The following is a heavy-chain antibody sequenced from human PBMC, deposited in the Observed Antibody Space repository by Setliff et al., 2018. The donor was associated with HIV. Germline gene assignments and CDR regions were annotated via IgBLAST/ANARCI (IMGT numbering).Heavy chain of an antibody. CDR2: IYDSGST. J-gene: IGHJ6*03. D-gene: IGHD3-22*01. V-gene: IGHV4-4*07. Sequence: PSETLSLTCTVSGGSISGFYWNWIRQSAGKGLQWIGRIYDSGSTNYNPSLKSRVTISVDTSKNQFSLKLSSVTAADTAVYYCARNPAIPFYDSSGYYYRYYYYYMDVWGKGTTVTVSS. CDR3: ARNPAIPFYDSSGYYYRYYYYYMDV. CDR1: GGSISGFY.